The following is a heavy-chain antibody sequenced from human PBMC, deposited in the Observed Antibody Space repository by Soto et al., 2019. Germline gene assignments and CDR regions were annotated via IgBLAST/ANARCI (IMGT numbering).Heavy chain of an antibody. CDR3: ARDLQPIDY. Sequence: ASVKVSCKASGYTFTNFGISWVRQAPGQRLEWMGWINAGNGNTKYSQKFQGRVTITRDTSASTAYMELSSLRSEDTAVYYCARDLQPIDYSGQGTLVTVSS. V-gene: IGHV1-3*01. CDR2: INAGNGNT. J-gene: IGHJ4*02. CDR1: GYTFTNFG.